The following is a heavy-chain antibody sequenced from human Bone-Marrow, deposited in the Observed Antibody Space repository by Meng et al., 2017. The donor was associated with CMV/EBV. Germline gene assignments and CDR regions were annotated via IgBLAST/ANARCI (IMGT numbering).Heavy chain of an antibody. CDR2: IIPILGIA. CDR3: ARGEYSSSSIMGWFDP. CDR1: GGTFSSYA. D-gene: IGHD6-6*01. J-gene: IGHJ5*02. V-gene: IGHV1-69*10. Sequence: SVKVSCKASGGTFSSYAISWVRQAPGQGLEWMGGIIPILGIANYAQKFQGRVTITADKSTSTAYMELSSLRSENTAVYYGARGEYSSSSIMGWFDPWGQGTLVTVSS.